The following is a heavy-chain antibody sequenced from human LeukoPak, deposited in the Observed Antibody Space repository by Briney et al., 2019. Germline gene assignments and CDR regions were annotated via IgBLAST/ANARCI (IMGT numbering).Heavy chain of an antibody. CDR2: LTDSGGTT. CDR1: GFTFSSYA. CDR3: AKKRDAFDI. Sequence: GGSLRLSCVASGFTFSSYAMGWVRQAPGKRPEWVSSLTDSGGTTYYVDSVKGRFTISGDNSKNTLYLHMNSLRAEDTAMYYCAKKRDAFDIWGQGTVVAVSS. V-gene: IGHV3-23*01. J-gene: IGHJ3*02. D-gene: IGHD5-24*01.